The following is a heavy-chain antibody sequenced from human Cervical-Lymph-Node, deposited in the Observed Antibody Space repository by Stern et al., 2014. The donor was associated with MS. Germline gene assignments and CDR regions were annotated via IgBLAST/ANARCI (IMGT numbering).Heavy chain of an antibody. CDR2: FSYTGDA. CDR3: ARQGGSSGYLES. V-gene: IGHV4-59*01. Sequence: QLQLEESGAGVVKPSATLTLSCIFSGGSFSIYSMTWIRQPPGEGLEWIGNFSYTGDANYNPSLKIRVAMSLDMSKNLLALKMNSVTAADTAVYYCARQGGSSGYLESWGQGTLVTVSS. CDR1: GGSFSIYS. J-gene: IGHJ4*02. D-gene: IGHD3-10*01.